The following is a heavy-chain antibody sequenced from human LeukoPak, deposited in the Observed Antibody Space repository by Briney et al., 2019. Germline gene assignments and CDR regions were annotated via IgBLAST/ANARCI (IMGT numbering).Heavy chain of an antibody. V-gene: IGHV3-43*02. CDR2: ISGDGGST. CDR1: GFTFDDYA. D-gene: IGHD3-22*01. Sequence: GGSLRLSCAASGFTFDDYAMHWVRQAPGKGLEWVPLISGDGGSTYYADSVKGRFTISRDNSKNSLYLQMNSLRTEDTALYYCAKVLGYYDSSGYYQEGGFDYWGQGTLVTVSS. CDR3: AKVLGYYDSSGYYQEGGFDY. J-gene: IGHJ4*02.